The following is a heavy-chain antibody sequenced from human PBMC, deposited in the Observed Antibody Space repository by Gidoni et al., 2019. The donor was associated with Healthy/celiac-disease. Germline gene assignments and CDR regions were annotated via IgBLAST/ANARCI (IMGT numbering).Heavy chain of an antibody. J-gene: IGHJ4*02. CDR2: ISYDGSNK. D-gene: IGHD1-1*01. V-gene: IGHV3-30*03. CDR1: GFTFSSYG. Sequence: QVQLVESGGGVVQPGRSLRLSCAASGFTFSSYGMHWVRQAPGKGLEWVAVISYDGSNKYYADSVKGRFTISRDNSKNTLYLQMNSLRAEDTAVYYCATAMEPLRLDYWGQGTLVTVSS. CDR3: ATAMEPLRLDY.